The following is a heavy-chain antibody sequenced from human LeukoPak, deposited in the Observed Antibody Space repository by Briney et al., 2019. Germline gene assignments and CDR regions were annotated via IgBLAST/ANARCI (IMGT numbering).Heavy chain of an antibody. Sequence: ASVKVSCKASGYTFTGYYMHWVRQAPGQGLEWMGWINPNSGGTNYAQKFQGRVTMTRDTSISTAYMELSRLRSDDTAVYYCARDSGGWLQFVFHFDYWGQGTLVTVSS. CDR2: INPNSGGT. CDR3: ARDSGGWLQFVFHFDY. D-gene: IGHD5-24*01. J-gene: IGHJ4*02. CDR1: GYTFTGYY. V-gene: IGHV1-2*02.